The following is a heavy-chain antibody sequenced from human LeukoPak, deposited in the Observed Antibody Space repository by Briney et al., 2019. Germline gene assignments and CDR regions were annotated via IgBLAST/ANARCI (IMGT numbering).Heavy chain of an antibody. J-gene: IGHJ4*02. D-gene: IGHD3-10*01. CDR2: ISGSGGST. Sequence: GGSLRLSCAASGFTFSSYEMNWVRQAPGKGLEWVAAISGSGGSTYYADSVKGRFTISRDNSKNTLYLQMNSLRAEDTAVYYCAKDGNYYGSGTPRDWGQGTLVTVSS. CDR1: GFTFSSYE. V-gene: IGHV3-23*01. CDR3: AKDGNYYGSGTPRD.